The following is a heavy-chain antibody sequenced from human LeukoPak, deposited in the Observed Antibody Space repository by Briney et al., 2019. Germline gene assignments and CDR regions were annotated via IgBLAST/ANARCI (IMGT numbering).Heavy chain of an antibody. D-gene: IGHD2-15*01. CDR3: ARDLVSCSGGSCRYGDAFHI. V-gene: IGHV3-21*01. CDR2: ISSSSSYI. CDR1: GFTFSSYS. J-gene: IGHJ3*02. Sequence: GGSLRLSCAASGFTFSSYSMNWVRQAPGKGLEWVSSISSSSSYIYYADSVKGRFTISRDNAKNSLFLQMNSLRAEVTAVYYCARDLVSCSGGSCRYGDAFHIWGQGTMVTVSS.